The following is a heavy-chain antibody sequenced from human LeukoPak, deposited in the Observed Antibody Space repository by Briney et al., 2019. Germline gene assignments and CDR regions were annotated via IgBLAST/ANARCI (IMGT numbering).Heavy chain of an antibody. Sequence: GGSLRLSCVASGFTFSSYAMTWLRQAPGKGLEWVSSFSGGDGSPYHADSVKGRFTISRDNSKSTLYLQMNSLRAEDTAIYYCAKNGWLRSSGLWGDYWGQGALVTVSS. CDR1: GFTFSSYA. J-gene: IGHJ4*02. V-gene: IGHV3-23*01. D-gene: IGHD5-12*01. CDR2: FSGGDGSP. CDR3: AKNGWLRSSGLWGDY.